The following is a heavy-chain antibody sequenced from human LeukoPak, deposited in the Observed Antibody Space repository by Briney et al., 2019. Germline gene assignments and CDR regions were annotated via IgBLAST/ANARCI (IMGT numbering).Heavy chain of an antibody. D-gene: IGHD1-26*01. Sequence: HPGGSLRLSCTASGFSFRDFLMHWVRQAPGKGPVWVARLSPDGSATDYADSVKGRFTVSRDNAENTMFLQMSCLRVEDTAVYYCVRDMWATFDYWGQGALVTVSS. CDR2: LSPDGSAT. J-gene: IGHJ4*02. CDR3: VRDMWATFDY. CDR1: GFSFRDFL. V-gene: IGHV3-74*01.